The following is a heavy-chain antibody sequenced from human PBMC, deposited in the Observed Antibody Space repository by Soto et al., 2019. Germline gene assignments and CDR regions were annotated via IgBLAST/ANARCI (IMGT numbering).Heavy chain of an antibody. Sequence: SLRLSCAASGITFSNSGMHWVRQAPGKGLEWVAVIWYDGSNKYYADSVKGRFTISRDNSKNTLYLQMNSLRAEDTAVYYCARSPPTYSPYFYYYGMDVWGQGTTVTVSS. CDR3: ARSPPTYSPYFYYYGMDV. CDR2: IWYDGSNK. V-gene: IGHV3-33*01. D-gene: IGHD4-4*01. J-gene: IGHJ6*02. CDR1: GITFSNSG.